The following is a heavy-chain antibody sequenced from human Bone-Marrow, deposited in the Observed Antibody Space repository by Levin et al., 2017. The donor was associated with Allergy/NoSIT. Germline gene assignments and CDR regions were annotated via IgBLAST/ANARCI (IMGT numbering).Heavy chain of an antibody. CDR3: ARGTSSSGWYFAY. V-gene: IGHV4-59*01. CDR1: GGSITSYY. Sequence: SQTLSLTCTVSGGSITSYYWSWIRQPPGKGLEWIGYISYSGSTNYNPSLKSRVTISLHTSKNQFSLKLSSVTAADTAVYYCARGTSSSGWYFAYWGQGALVTVSS. D-gene: IGHD6-19*01. J-gene: IGHJ4*02. CDR2: ISYSGST.